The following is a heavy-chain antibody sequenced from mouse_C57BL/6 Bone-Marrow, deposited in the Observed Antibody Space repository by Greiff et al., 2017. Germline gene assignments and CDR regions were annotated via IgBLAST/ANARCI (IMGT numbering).Heavy chain of an antibody. V-gene: IGHV2-5*01. J-gene: IGHJ4*01. Sequence: VKLQESGPGLVQPSQSLSITCTVSGFSLTSYGVHWVRQSPGKGLEWLGVIWRGGSTDYNAAFMSRLSITKDNSKSQVFFKMNSLQADDTAIYXCAKKGGYDYHAMDYWGQGTSVTVSS. CDR1: GFSLTSYG. D-gene: IGHD2-2*01. CDR3: AKKGGYDYHAMDY. CDR2: IWRGGST.